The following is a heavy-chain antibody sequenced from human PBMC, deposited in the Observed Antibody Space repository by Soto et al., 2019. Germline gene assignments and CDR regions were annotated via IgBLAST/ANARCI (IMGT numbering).Heavy chain of an antibody. Sequence: QSGGSLRLSCTVSGFTFGDYAMHWVRQGPGKGLEWVSGISWYGDIIGYADTVKGRFTISRDNADKSLYLQMNSLRSEDTAFYYCARGGGFGGLLARYGMDVWGHGTTVTVSS. CDR3: ARGGGFGGLLARYGMDV. D-gene: IGHD3-10*01. V-gene: IGHV3-9*01. J-gene: IGHJ6*02. CDR1: GFTFGDYA. CDR2: ISWYGDII.